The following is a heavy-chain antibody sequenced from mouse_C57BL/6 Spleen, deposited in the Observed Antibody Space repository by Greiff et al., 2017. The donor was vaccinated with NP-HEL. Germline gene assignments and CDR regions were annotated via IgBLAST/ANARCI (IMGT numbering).Heavy chain of an antibody. Sequence: QVQLQQSGAELVKPGASVKISCKASGYAFSSYWMNWVKQRPGKGLEWIGQIYPGDGDTNYNGKFKGKATLTADKSSSTAYMQLSSLTSEESAVYFCAIYSNYGAWFAYWGQGTLVTVSA. CDR2: IYPGDGDT. V-gene: IGHV1-80*01. J-gene: IGHJ3*01. D-gene: IGHD2-5*01. CDR1: GYAFSSYW. CDR3: AIYSNYGAWFAY.